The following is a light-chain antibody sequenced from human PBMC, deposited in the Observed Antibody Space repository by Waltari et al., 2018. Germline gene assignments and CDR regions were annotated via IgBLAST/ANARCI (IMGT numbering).Light chain of an antibody. Sequence: SYELTQPPSVSVSPGQTARITCSGDELGNKNVCWYQQRPGQSPVLVMYEDTKRPSGIPERFSGSNSGNTATLTITGTQAMDEADYYCQAWDSSTVVFGGGTKLTV. CDR2: EDT. V-gene: IGLV3-1*01. CDR3: QAWDSSTVV. CDR1: ELGNKN. J-gene: IGLJ2*01.